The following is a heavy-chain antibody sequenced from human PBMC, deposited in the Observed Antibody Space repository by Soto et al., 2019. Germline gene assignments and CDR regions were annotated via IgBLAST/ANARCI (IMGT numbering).Heavy chain of an antibody. V-gene: IGHV3-30*18. CDR2: ISYDGSNK. CDR3: ANHDSSGYFDY. CDR1: GFTFSSYG. D-gene: IGHD3-22*01. J-gene: IGHJ4*02. Sequence: GGSLRLSCAASGFTFSSYGMHWVRQAPGKGLEWVAVISYDGSNKYYADSVKGRFTISRDNSKNTLYLQMNSLRAEDTAVYYCANHDSSGYFDYWGQGTLVTVSS.